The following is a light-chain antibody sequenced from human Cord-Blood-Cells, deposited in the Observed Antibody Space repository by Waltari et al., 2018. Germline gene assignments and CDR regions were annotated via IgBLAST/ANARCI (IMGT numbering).Light chain of an antibody. CDR3: CSCAGSDTFV. V-gene: IGLV2-11*01. Sequence: QSALTQPRPVSGSPGQSVTIPCTGTSSDVGGYNYVSWYQQHPGKAPKLMIYDVSKRPSGVPERFSGYKSGNTASLTISGLQAEDEADYYGCSCAGSDTFVFGTGTKVTVL. CDR2: DVS. J-gene: IGLJ1*01. CDR1: SSDVGGYNY.